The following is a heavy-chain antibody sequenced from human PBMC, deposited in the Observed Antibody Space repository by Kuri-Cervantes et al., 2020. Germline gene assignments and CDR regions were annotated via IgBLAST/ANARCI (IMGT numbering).Heavy chain of an antibody. CDR1: GFTFSSYA. CDR2: ISGSGGST. Sequence: GESLKISCAASGFTFSSYAMSWVRQAPGKGLEWVSAISGSGGSTYYADSVKGRFTISRDNSKNTPYLQMNSLRAEDTAVYYCARESRDSGSSPALDYWGQGTLVTVSS. V-gene: IGHV3-23*01. D-gene: IGHD1-26*01. J-gene: IGHJ4*02. CDR3: ARESRDSGSSPALDY.